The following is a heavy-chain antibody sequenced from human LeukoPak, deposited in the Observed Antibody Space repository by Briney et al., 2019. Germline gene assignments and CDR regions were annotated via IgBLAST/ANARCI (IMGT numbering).Heavy chain of an antibody. Sequence: ASVKVSCKASGYTFTSYDINWVRQATGQGLEWMGWMNPNSGNTGYAQKFQGRVTITADESTSTAYMELSSLRSEDTAVYYCASALDTAMVSADYWGQGTLVTVSS. J-gene: IGHJ4*02. V-gene: IGHV1-8*01. CDR1: GYTFTSYD. CDR2: MNPNSGNT. D-gene: IGHD5-18*01. CDR3: ASALDTAMVSADY.